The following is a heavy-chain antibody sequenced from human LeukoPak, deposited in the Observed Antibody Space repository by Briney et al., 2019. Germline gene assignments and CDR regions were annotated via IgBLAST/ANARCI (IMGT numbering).Heavy chain of an antibody. CDR3: ARVMVRGVIPNYYYYGMDV. D-gene: IGHD3-10*01. V-gene: IGHV3-48*04. CDR2: ISSSSSTI. J-gene: IGHJ6*02. CDR1: GFTVSSNE. Sequence: TGGSLRLSCAASGFTVSSNEMSWVRQAPGKGLEWVSYISSSSSTIYYADSVKGRFTISRDNAKNSLYLQMNSLRAEDTAVYYCARVMVRGVIPNYYYYGMDVWGQGTTVTVSS.